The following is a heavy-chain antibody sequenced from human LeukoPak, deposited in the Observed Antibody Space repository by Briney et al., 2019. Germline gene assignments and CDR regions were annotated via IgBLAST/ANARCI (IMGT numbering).Heavy chain of an antibody. J-gene: IGHJ4*02. V-gene: IGHV4-31*03. CDR2: IYYSGST. CDR3: AREDYGDYSFDY. Sequence: SETLPLTCTVSGGSISSGGYYWSWIRQHPGKGLEWIGYIYYSGSTYYNPSLKSRVTISVDTSKNQFSLKLSSVTAADTAVYYCAREDYGDYSFDYWGQGTLVTVSS. CDR1: GGSISSGGYY. D-gene: IGHD4-17*01.